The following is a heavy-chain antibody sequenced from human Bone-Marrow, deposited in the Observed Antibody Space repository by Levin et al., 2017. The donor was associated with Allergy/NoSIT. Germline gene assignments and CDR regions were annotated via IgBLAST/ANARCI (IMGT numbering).Heavy chain of an antibody. V-gene: IGHV1-69*13. CDR2: IIPIFGTA. Sequence: SVKVSCKASGGTFSSYAISWVRQAPGQGLEWMGGIIPIFGTANYAQKFQGRVTITADESTSTAYMELSSLRSEDTAVYYCASKYCSGGSCYRYLQYDYWGQGTLVTVSS. D-gene: IGHD2-15*01. CDR1: GGTFSSYA. CDR3: ASKYCSGGSCYRYLQYDY. J-gene: IGHJ4*02.